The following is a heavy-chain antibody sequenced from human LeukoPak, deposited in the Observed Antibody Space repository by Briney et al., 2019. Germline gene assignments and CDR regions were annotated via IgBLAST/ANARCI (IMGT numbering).Heavy chain of an antibody. CDR1: GFTFSSYG. CDR3: AKDSTLVGATYFDY. J-gene: IGHJ4*02. CDR2: ISYDGSNK. V-gene: IGHV3-30*18. D-gene: IGHD1-26*01. Sequence: GGSLRLSCAASGFTFSSYGMHWVRQAPGKGLEWVAVISYDGSNKYYADSVKGRFTISRDNSKNTLYLQMNSLRAEDTAVYYCAKDSTLVGATYFDYWGQGTLVTVSS.